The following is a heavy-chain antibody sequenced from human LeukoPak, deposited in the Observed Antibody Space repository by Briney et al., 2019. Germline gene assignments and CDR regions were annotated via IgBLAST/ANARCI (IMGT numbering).Heavy chain of an antibody. CDR3: AKAPREVGAADY. Sequence: PGGSLRLSFAASGFTFSSYAMSWVRQAPGKGLEWVSAISGSGGSTYYADSVKGRFTISRDNSKNTLYLQMNSLRAEDTAVYYCAKAPREVGAADYWGQGTLVTVSS. CDR1: GFTFSSYA. J-gene: IGHJ4*02. CDR2: ISGSGGST. V-gene: IGHV3-23*01. D-gene: IGHD2-15*01.